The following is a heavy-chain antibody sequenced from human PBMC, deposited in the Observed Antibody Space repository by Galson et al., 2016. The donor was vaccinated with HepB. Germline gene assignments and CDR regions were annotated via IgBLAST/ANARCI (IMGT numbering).Heavy chain of an antibody. Sequence: SLRLSCAASGFTFSFYTLTWVRQAPGKGLEWVSYISSSSTYIYYADSVKGRFTISRDNAKNSMFLQMNSLRPEDTAVYFCARDPVAGAPDYFDYWGQGTLVTVSS. CDR2: ISSSSTYI. D-gene: IGHD2-15*01. V-gene: IGHV3-21*01. J-gene: IGHJ4*02. CDR3: ARDPVAGAPDYFDY. CDR1: GFTFSFYT.